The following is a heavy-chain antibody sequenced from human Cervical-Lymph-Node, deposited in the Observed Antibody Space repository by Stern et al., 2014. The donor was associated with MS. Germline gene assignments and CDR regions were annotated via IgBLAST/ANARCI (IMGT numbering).Heavy chain of an antibody. CDR3: ARSRWLVY. CDR2: VSYSGST. CDR1: GGSINSYF. J-gene: IGHJ4*02. V-gene: IGHV4-59*01. D-gene: IGHD6-19*01. Sequence: VQLEESGPRLVKPSETLSLTCTVSGGSINSYFWTWIRQPPGKGLEWIGDVSYSGSTNYNPSLKSRVTISVDNSTNQFSLKLNSVTAADTAVYYCARSRWLVYWGQGALVTVSS.